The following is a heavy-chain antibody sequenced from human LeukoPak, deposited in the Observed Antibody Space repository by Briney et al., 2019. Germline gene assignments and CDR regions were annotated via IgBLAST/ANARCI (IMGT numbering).Heavy chain of an antibody. Sequence: GGSLRLSCATSGFTFNDHYLAWVRQAPGKGLEWVSAISGTGGSTYYADSVKGRFTISRDNSKNTLYLQMNSLRAEDTAVYYCAKDLTPRDSRSWYTDAFDIWGQGTMVTVSS. CDR1: GFTFNDHY. CDR3: AKDLTPRDSRSWYTDAFDI. CDR2: ISGTGGST. J-gene: IGHJ3*02. V-gene: IGHV3-23*01. D-gene: IGHD6-13*01.